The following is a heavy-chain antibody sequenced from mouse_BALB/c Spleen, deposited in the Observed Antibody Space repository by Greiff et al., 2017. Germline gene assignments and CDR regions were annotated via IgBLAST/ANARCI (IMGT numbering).Heavy chain of an antibody. CDR3: TDGFAY. Sequence: EVKLLESGGGLVQPGGSMKLSCVASGFTFSNYWMNWVRQSPEKGLEWVAEIRLKSNNYATHYAESVKGRFTISRDDSKSSVYLQMNILRAEDTGIYYCTDGFAYWGQGTLVTVSA. CDR1: GFTFSNYW. V-gene: IGHV6-6*02. J-gene: IGHJ3*01. CDR2: IRLKSNNYAT.